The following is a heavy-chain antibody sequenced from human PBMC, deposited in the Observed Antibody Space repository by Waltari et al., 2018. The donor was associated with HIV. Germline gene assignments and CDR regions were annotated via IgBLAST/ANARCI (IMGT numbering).Heavy chain of an antibody. D-gene: IGHD6-13*01. V-gene: IGHV4-59*01. CDR1: GGSISRYY. J-gene: IGHJ3*02. CDR3: ARDGGLQQKLVRGQGAFDI. Sequence: QVQLQESGPGLVKSSETLSLTCTVPGGSISRYYWSWIRQPPGKGLEWLGYISYPGSTHDRPSLKTLVTISVDTSKNQFSLKLTSMTAADTAIYYCARDGGLQQKLVRGQGAFDIWGLGTTVTVSS. CDR2: ISYPGST.